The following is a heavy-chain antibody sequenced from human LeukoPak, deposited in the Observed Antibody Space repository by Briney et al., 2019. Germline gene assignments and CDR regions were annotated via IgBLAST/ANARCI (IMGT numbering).Heavy chain of an antibody. Sequence: SVTVSCTASGGTFSSYAISWVRQAPGQGLEWMGGIIPIFGTANYAQKFQGRVTITADESTSTAYMELSSLRSEDTAVYYCAREMGQQLEIGAFDIWGQGTMVTVSS. CDR2: IIPIFGTA. CDR3: AREMGQQLEIGAFDI. J-gene: IGHJ3*02. CDR1: GGTFSSYA. V-gene: IGHV1-69*13. D-gene: IGHD6-13*01.